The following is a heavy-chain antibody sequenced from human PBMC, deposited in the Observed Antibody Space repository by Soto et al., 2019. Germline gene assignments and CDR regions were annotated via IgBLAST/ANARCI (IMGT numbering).Heavy chain of an antibody. Sequence: PGGSLRLYCTGSGFTFGDFGMSWFRQAPGKGLEWLSFIRSKGYGGTTESAASVRGRFITSRDDSKSIAYLQMNSLKTEDTAVYYCASLTSWSQEYYYGMDVWGQGTTVTVSS. CDR3: ASLTSWSQEYYYGMDV. J-gene: IGHJ6*02. D-gene: IGHD2-2*01. CDR2: IRSKGYGGTT. V-gene: IGHV3-49*03. CDR1: GFTFGDFG.